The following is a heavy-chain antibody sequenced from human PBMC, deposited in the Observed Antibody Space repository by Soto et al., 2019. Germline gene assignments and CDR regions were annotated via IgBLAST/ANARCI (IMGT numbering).Heavy chain of an antibody. CDR3: ARPDVSTYYSPWFQAFDI. D-gene: IGHD3-10*01. V-gene: IGHV1-69*13. CDR1: GGTFSSYA. CDR2: IIPIFGTA. Sequence: SVKVSCKASGGTFSSYAISWVRQAPGQGLEWMGGIIPIFGTANYAQKFQGRVTITADESTSTAYMELSSLRSEDTAVYYCARPDVSTYYSPWFQAFDIWGQGTMVTVSS. J-gene: IGHJ3*02.